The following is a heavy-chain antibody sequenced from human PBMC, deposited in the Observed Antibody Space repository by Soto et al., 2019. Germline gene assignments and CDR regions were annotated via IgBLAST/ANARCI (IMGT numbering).Heavy chain of an antibody. V-gene: IGHV4-61*01. D-gene: IGHD6-13*01. J-gene: IGHJ6*02. CDR2: IFYSENT. CDR3: GRTESSSWSFFYYGMDV. CDR1: GDSVTSGSHY. Sequence: QVQLQESGPGLVKPSETLSLTCTVSGDSVTSGSHYWSWIRQPPGKGLEYIGYIFYSENTSYHPSLKSRVTISVDTSKNQFSLKLSSVTAADTAVYYCGRTESSSWSFFYYGMDVWGQGTTVTVSS.